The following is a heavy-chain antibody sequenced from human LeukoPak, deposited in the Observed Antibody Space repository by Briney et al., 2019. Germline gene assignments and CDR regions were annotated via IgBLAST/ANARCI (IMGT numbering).Heavy chain of an antibody. V-gene: IGHV4-59*01. CDR3: ARGGLRYGSGSYNYV. D-gene: IGHD3-10*01. Sequence: SETLSLTCTVSGGSISSYYWSWIRQPPGKGLEWIGYIYYSGSTNYNPSLKSRVTISVDTSKNQFSLKLSSVTAADTAVYYCARGGLRYGSGSYNYVWGQGTLVTVSS. CDR1: GGSISSYY. J-gene: IGHJ4*02. CDR2: IYYSGST.